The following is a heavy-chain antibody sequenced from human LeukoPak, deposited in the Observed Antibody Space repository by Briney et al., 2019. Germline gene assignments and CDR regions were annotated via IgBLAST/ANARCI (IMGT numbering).Heavy chain of an antibody. CDR1: GFTFTDYG. J-gene: IGHJ6*03. Sequence: GGTLRLSCAASGFTFTDYGMSWVRQAPGQGLEWVSGINWNGGGTVYACSVKGRLTISRDSAKKSLYLQMNSLRAEDTALYYCARDIYGSGSYPAVYYYYMDVLVKGTTVTVSS. V-gene: IGHV3-20*04. CDR3: ARDIYGSGSYPAVYYYYMDV. D-gene: IGHD3-10*01. CDR2: INWNGGGT.